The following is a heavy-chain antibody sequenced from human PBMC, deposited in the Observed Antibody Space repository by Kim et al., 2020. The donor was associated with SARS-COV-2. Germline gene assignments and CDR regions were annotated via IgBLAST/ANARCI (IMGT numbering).Heavy chain of an antibody. V-gene: IGHV3-33*05. CDR1: GFTFSSYG. J-gene: IGHJ6*01. CDR2: ISYDGSNK. CDR3: ATALSTVTPSDYYYYGM. Sequence: GGSLRLSCAASGFTFSSYGMHWVRQAPGKGLEWVAVISYDGSNKYYADSVKGRFTISRDNSKNTLYLQMNSLRAEDTAVYYCATALSTVTPSDYYYYGM. D-gene: IGHD4-17*01.